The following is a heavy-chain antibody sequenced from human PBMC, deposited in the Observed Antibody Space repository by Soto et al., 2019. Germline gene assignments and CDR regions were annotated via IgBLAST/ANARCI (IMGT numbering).Heavy chain of an antibody. D-gene: IGHD2-21*02. V-gene: IGHV1-18*04. J-gene: IGHJ1*01. CDR2: ISAYNGNT. CDR3: ARDSISIVVVTAIRAEYFQH. Sequence: ASVKLSCKASGYTFTGYGISWVRQATGQGLEWMGWISAYNGNTNYAQKLQGRVTMTTDTSTSTAYMELRSLRSDDTAVYYCARDSISIVVVTAIRAEYFQHWGEGTLVTVSS. CDR1: GYTFTGYG.